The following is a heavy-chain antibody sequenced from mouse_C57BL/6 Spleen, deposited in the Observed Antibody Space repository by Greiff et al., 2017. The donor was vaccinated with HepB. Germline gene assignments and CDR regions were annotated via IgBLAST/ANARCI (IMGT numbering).Heavy chain of an antibody. J-gene: IGHJ2*01. CDR1: GFTFSDYY. D-gene: IGHD1-1*01. Sequence: EVMLVESEGGLVQPGSSMKLSCTASGFTFSDYYMAWVRQVPEKGLEWVANINYDGSSTYYLDSLKSRFIISRDNAKNILYLQMSSLKSEDTATYYCARGGYYGSSSPFDYWGQGTTLTVSS. V-gene: IGHV5-16*01. CDR3: ARGGYYGSSSPFDY. CDR2: INYDGSST.